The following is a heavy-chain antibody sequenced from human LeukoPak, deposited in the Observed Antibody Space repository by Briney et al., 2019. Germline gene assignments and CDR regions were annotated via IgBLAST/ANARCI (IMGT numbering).Heavy chain of an antibody. V-gene: IGHV3-30*02. CDR1: GFTFSSYG. CDR2: IRYDGSNK. D-gene: IGHD2-2*01. Sequence: GGSLRLSCAASGFTFSSYGMHWVRQAPGKGLEWVAFIRYDGSNKYYADSVKGRFTISRDNSKNTLYLQMNSLRAEDTAVYYCATGRTIVVVPPAMPDYWGQGTLVTVSS. CDR3: ATGRTIVVVPPAMPDY. J-gene: IGHJ4*02.